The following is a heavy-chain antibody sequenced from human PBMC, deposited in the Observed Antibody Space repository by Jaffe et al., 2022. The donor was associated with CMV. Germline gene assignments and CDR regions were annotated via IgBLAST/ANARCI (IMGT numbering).Heavy chain of an antibody. CDR1: GGSISSYY. D-gene: IGHD2-21*02. Sequence: QVQLQESGPGLVKPSETLSLTCTVSGGSISSYYWSWIRQPPGKGLEWIGYIYYSGSTNYNPSLKSRVTISVDTSKNQFSLKLSSVTAADTAVYYCAREGPGEAYCGGDCYSWFDPWGQGTLVTVSS. CDR3: AREGPGEAYCGGDCYSWFDP. CDR2: IYYSGST. V-gene: IGHV4-59*01. J-gene: IGHJ5*02.